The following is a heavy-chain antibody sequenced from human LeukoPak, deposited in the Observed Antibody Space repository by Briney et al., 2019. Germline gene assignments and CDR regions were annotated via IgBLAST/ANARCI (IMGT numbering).Heavy chain of an antibody. CDR1: GFIFSDYG. CDR2: IWNAGTNT. J-gene: IGHJ4*02. D-gene: IGHD3-16*01. CDR3: AGDTPPGGDYYFDY. V-gene: IGHV3-33*08. Sequence: GGSLRLSCAASGFIFSDYGVHWVRQVPGKGLEWVALIWNAGTNTYYADSVKGRFTISRDNSKNTLYLQMNSLRAEDTAVYYCAGDTPPGGDYYFDYWGQGTLVIVSS.